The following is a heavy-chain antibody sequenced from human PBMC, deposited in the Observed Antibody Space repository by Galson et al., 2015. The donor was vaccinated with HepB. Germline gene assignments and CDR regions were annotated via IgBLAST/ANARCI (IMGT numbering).Heavy chain of an antibody. J-gene: IGHJ6*02. V-gene: IGHV1-18*04. D-gene: IGHD6-13*01. Sequence: SVKVSCKASGYTFTSYGISWVRQAPGQGLEWMGWISAYNGNTNYAQKLQGRVTMTTDTSTSTAYMELRSLRSDDTAVYYCARVYSSSWYGGYYYYYGMDVWGQGTTVTVSS. CDR1: GYTFTSYG. CDR2: ISAYNGNT. CDR3: ARVYSSSWYGGYYYYYGMDV.